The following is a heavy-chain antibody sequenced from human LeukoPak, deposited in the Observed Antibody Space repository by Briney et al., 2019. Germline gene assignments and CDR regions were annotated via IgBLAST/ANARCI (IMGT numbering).Heavy chain of an antibody. Sequence: GESLKISCKGSGCSFTSYWIGWVRQMPGKGLEWMGIIYPGDSDTRYSPSFQCQVTISADKSISTAYLQWSSLKASDTAMYYCARQARYSSSADRDYWGQGTLVTVSS. D-gene: IGHD6-6*01. CDR1: GCSFTSYW. CDR2: IYPGDSDT. J-gene: IGHJ4*02. V-gene: IGHV5-51*01. CDR3: ARQARYSSSADRDY.